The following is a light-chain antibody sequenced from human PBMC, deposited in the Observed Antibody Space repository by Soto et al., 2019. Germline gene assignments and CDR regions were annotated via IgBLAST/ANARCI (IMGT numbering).Light chain of an antibody. J-gene: IGKJ1*01. Sequence: EIVMTQSPGTLSSSPGERVTLSCRASQSLSSSYLAWYQQKPGQAPRLLIYEASSRATGIPARFSGGGSGTVFTLTISRLEPEDFAVYYCQQRSNWPWTFGQGTKVDI. CDR2: EAS. CDR3: QQRSNWPWT. CDR1: QSLSSSY. V-gene: IGKV3D-20*02.